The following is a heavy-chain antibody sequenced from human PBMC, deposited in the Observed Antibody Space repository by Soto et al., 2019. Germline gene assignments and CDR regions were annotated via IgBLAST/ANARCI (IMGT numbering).Heavy chain of an antibody. CDR3: ATSYCRSTNCPYYFDY. CDR1: GGSINSGGYY. J-gene: IGHJ4*02. V-gene: IGHV4-31*03. D-gene: IGHD2-2*01. CDR2: IDYSGYT. Sequence: VQLQESGPGLVKPSQTLSLTCTVSGGSINSGGYYWIWIRQPPGKGLEWIGHIDYSGYTSYNPSLKGRLTVSVDTSKTQFSLRLTSVTAADAALYYCATSYCRSTNCPYYFDYWGQGTLVTVSS.